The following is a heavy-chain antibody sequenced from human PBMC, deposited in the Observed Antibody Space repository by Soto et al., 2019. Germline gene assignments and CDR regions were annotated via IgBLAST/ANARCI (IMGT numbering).Heavy chain of an antibody. CDR3: ARDSPDYYDSSGYSSSRGYYYGMDV. CDR2: TYYRSKWYN. CDR1: GDSVSSNSAA. D-gene: IGHD3-22*01. V-gene: IGHV6-1*01. J-gene: IGHJ6*02. Sequence: SQTLSLTCAISGDSVSSNSAAWNWIRQSPSRGLEWLGRTYYRSKWYNDYAVSVKSRITINPDTSKNQFSLQLNSVTPEDTAVYYCARDSPDYYDSSGYSSSRGYYYGMDVWGQGNPGHRLL.